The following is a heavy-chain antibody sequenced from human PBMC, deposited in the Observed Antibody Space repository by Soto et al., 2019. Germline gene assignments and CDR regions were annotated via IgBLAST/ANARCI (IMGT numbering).Heavy chain of an antibody. V-gene: IGHV1-69*06. Sequence: GASMKVSCKASGGTFSSYAISWVRQAPGQGLEWMGGIIPIFGTANYAQKFQGRVTITADKSTSTAYMELSSLRSEDTAVYYCARVEAARDAFDIWGQGTMVTVSS. D-gene: IGHD6-6*01. CDR2: IIPIFGTA. CDR1: GGTFSSYA. CDR3: ARVEAARDAFDI. J-gene: IGHJ3*02.